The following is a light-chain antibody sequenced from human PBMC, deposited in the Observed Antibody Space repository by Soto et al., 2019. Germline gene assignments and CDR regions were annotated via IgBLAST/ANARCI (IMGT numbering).Light chain of an antibody. Sequence: QSVLTQPRSVSGSPGQSVTISCTGTSSDVGGYNYVSWYQQHPGKAPKLMIYDVSKRPSGVADRFSGSKSGNTASLTISGLQAEDEADYYCCSYAGSVVFGGGTKVTVL. CDR1: SSDVGGYNY. CDR3: CSYAGSVV. V-gene: IGLV2-11*01. CDR2: DVS. J-gene: IGLJ2*01.